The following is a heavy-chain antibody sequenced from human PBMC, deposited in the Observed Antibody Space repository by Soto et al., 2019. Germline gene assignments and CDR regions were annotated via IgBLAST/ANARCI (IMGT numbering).Heavy chain of an antibody. Sequence: GASVKVSGKVSGYTLTELSMHWVRQAPGKGLEWMGGFDPEDGETIYAQKFQGRVTMTEDTSTDTAYMELSSPRSEDTAVYYCATDRGSAVAGAFDIWGQGTMVTVSS. CDR3: ATDRGSAVAGAFDI. CDR1: GYTLTELS. CDR2: FDPEDGET. J-gene: IGHJ3*02. D-gene: IGHD6-19*01. V-gene: IGHV1-24*01.